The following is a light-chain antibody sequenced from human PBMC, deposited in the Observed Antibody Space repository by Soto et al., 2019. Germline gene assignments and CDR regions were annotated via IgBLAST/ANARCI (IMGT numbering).Light chain of an antibody. CDR1: QNINKW. Sequence: DIPMTQSPSTLSASVGDRVTITCRASQNINKWLAWYQQKPGKAPRLLIYDASSLESGVPSGFSGSGSGTEFTLTISSLQPDDFATYYCQQYETYPYTFGQGTKLEIK. V-gene: IGKV1-5*01. CDR2: DAS. J-gene: IGKJ2*01. CDR3: QQYETYPYT.